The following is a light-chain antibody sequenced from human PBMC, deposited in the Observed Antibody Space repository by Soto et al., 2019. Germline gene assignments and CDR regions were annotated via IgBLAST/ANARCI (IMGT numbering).Light chain of an antibody. Sequence: IVLTQSPGTLSLSPGERATLSCRASHSVSSSYLAWYQQKPGQAPRLLIYGASSRATGIPDRFSGSGSGTDFTLTISRLEPEDFAVYYCQQYGSSRTFGQGTKLEIK. CDR2: GAS. J-gene: IGKJ1*01. V-gene: IGKV3-20*01. CDR3: QQYGSSRT. CDR1: HSVSSSY.